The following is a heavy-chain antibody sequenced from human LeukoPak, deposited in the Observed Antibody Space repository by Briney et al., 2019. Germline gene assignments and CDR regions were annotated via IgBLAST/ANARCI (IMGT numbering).Heavy chain of an antibody. J-gene: IGHJ6*03. CDR2: MNPNSGNT. D-gene: IGHD6-13*01. CDR3: AKTIAAIALRYYYMDV. V-gene: IGHV1-8*01. CDR1: GYTFTSYD. Sequence: ASVKVSCKASGYTFTSYDINWVRQATGQGLEWMGWMNPNSGNTGYAQKFQGRVTMTRNTSTSTAYMELSSLRSEDTAVYYCAKTIAAIALRYYYMDVWGKGTTVTVSS.